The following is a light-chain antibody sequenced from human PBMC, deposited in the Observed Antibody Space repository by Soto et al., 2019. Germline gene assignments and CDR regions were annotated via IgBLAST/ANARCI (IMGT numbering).Light chain of an antibody. J-gene: IGKJ1*01. V-gene: IGKV2-30*01. CDR1: QSLVYSDGNTY. Sequence: DVVMTQSPLSLPVTLGQPASISCRSSQSLVYSDGNTYLNWFQQRPGQSPRRLNYKVSNRDSGVPDRFSGSGSGGDFTLKMSRVESEDVGVYYCMQGTRWPWTFGQGTKVEIK. CDR3: MQGTRWPWT. CDR2: KVS.